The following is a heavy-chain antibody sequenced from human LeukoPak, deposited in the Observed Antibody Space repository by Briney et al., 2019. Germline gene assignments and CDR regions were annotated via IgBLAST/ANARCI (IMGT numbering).Heavy chain of an antibody. CDR1: GLTFSNSA. D-gene: IGHD3-22*01. CDR2: ISVGSDVI. Sequence: GGSLRLSCAVSGLTFSNSAMSWVRQAPGKGLEWVSAISVGSDVIYYADSVKGRFAISRDNSKHTVYLQMDSLRAEDTAFYYCTKDLTVQIWLLGYDSWGQGTLVTVAS. CDR3: TKDLTVQIWLLGYDS. V-gene: IGHV3-23*01. J-gene: IGHJ1*01.